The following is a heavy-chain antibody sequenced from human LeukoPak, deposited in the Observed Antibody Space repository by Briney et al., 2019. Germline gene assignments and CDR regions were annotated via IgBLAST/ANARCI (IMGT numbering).Heavy chain of an antibody. J-gene: IGHJ3*02. V-gene: IGHV3-7*01. Sequence: GGSLRLSCAASGFTFSGSAMHWVRQAPGKGLEWVAYMKEDGTEIYYVDSVKGRFTISRDNAKNSLYLQMNSLRDEDTAIYYCARGVYAFDIWGQGTMVTVSS. CDR3: ARGVYAFDI. CDR1: GFTFSGSA. CDR2: MKEDGTEI.